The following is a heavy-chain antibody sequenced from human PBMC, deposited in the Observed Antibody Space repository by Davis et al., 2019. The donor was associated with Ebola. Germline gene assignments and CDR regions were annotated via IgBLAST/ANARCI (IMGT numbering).Heavy chain of an antibody. CDR1: GYTFTAFF. V-gene: IGHV1-2*06. Sequence: AASVKASCKASGYTFTAFFIHRVRQATGQGLERMGRINPKSGSTKYVRKFRGRVNMTRDSSINTAYMELGSLRSDDTAVYYCARDGQQQLLVDTWFDPWGQGTLVTVSS. D-gene: IGHD3-10*01. CDR3: ARDGQQQLLVDTWFDP. CDR2: INPKSGST. J-gene: IGHJ5*02.